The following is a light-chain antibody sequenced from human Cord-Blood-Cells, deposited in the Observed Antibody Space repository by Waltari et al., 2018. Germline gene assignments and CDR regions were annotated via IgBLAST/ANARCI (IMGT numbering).Light chain of an antibody. V-gene: IGKV1-5*03. CDR2: KAS. CDR1: PSISSW. CDR3: QQYNSYSGT. J-gene: IGKJ1*01. Sequence: DIQMTQSPSTLSASVGDRVTITCRASPSISSWLAWYQQKPGKAPKLLIYKASSLESGVPSRFSGSGSGTEFTLTISSLQPDDFATYYCQQYNSYSGTVGQGTKVEIK.